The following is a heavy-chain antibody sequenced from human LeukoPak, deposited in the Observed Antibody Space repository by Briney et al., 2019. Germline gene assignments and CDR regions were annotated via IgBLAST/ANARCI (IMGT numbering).Heavy chain of an antibody. CDR1: GFTFSSYG. CDR2: IRYDGSNK. V-gene: IGHV3-30*02. D-gene: IGHD5-18*01. Sequence: PGGSLRLSCAASGFTFSSYGMHWVRQAPGKGLEWVAFIRYDGSNKYYADSVKGRFTISRDNSKNTLYLQMNSLRAEDTAVYYCAKLLNLQLRDAFDIWGQGTMVTVSS. J-gene: IGHJ3*02. CDR3: AKLLNLQLRDAFDI.